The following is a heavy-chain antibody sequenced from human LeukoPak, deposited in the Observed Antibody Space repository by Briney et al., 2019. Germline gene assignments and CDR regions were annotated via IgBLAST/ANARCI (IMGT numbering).Heavy chain of an antibody. D-gene: IGHD3-22*01. CDR1: GFTFSSYA. V-gene: IGHV4-34*01. CDR3: ASYLGYYDSSSGIDY. CDR2: INHSGST. Sequence: GSLRLSCAASGFTFSSYAMSWVRQPPGKGLEWIGEINHSGSTNYNPSLKSRVTISVDTSKNQFSLKLSSVTAADTAVYYCASYLGYYDSSSGIDYWGQGTLVTVPS. J-gene: IGHJ4*02.